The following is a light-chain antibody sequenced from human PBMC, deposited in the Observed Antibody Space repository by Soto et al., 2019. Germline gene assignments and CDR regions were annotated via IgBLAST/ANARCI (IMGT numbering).Light chain of an antibody. CDR3: AAWDDSLNGVV. CDR1: SSNIGAGYD. V-gene: IGLV1-40*01. CDR2: GSN. J-gene: IGLJ2*01. Sequence: QPVLTQPPSVSGAPGQTVKISCTGSSSNIGAGYDVHWYQQLPGTAPKLLIYGSNSRPSGVPDRFSGTKSGTSASLAISGLQSDDEADYYCAAWDDSLNGVVFGGGTKVTVL.